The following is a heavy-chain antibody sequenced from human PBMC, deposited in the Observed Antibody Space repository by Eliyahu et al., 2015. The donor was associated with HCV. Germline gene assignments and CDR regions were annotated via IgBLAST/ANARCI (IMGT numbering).Heavy chain of an antibody. V-gene: IGHV3-30*03. CDR2: ISFDGSNK. CDR1: GFTFSSYG. J-gene: IGHJ4*02. Sequence: QVQLVESGGGVVQPGRSLRLSCAASGFTFSSYGMHWVRQAPGKGLEWVAGISFDGSNKYYADSVKGRFTISRDNSKNTLYLQMNSLRAEDTAVYYCARDEDGYNSYWGQGTLVTVSS. CDR3: ARDEDGYNSY. D-gene: IGHD5-24*01.